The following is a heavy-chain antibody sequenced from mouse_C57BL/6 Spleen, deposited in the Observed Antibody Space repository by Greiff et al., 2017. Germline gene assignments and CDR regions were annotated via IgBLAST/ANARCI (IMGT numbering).Heavy chain of an antibody. Sequence: QVQLQQSGAELVMPGASVKLSCQASGYTFTSSWMHWVKQRPGQGLEWIGEIDPSDSYTNYNQKFKGKSTLTVDKSSSTAYMQLSSLTSEDSAVYYCARLETDFFAYRGQATLVTVSA. J-gene: IGHJ3*01. CDR1: GYTFTSSW. D-gene: IGHD2-4*01. V-gene: IGHV1-69*01. CDR2: IDPSDSYT. CDR3: ARLETDFFAY.